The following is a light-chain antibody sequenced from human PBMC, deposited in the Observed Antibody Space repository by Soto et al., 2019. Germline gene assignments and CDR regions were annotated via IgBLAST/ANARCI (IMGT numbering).Light chain of an antibody. CDR1: QSITTY. J-gene: IGKJ1*01. Sequence: DIQMTQSPSSLSASVGDRVTITCRASQSITTYLNWYQQKPGKAPNLLIYAASSLQRGVPSRFSGSGSGTDFTLTISSLQPEDFATYYCQQSHSIPRTFGQGTKVEIK. CDR2: AAS. CDR3: QQSHSIPRT. V-gene: IGKV1-39*01.